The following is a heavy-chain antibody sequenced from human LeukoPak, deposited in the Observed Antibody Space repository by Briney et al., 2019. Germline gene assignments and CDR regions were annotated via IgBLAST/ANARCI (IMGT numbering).Heavy chain of an antibody. CDR3: ARNIWFGESADAFDI. V-gene: IGHV1-2*02. J-gene: IGHJ3*02. D-gene: IGHD3-10*01. CDR2: INPNSGGT. CDR1: GYTFTGYY. Sequence: ASVKVSCKASGYTFTGYYMHWVRQAPGQGLEWMGWINPNSGGTNYAQKFQGRVTMTRDKSIRTAYMELSRLTSDDTAVYYCARNIWFGESADAFDIWGQGTMVAVSS.